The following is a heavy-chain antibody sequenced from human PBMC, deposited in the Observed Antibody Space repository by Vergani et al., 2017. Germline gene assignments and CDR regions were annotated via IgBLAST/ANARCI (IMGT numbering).Heavy chain of an antibody. CDR1: GFIFSSYW. CDR2: IKEEGSEK. Sequence: EVQLVESGGGLVQPGGSLRLSCAASGFIFSSYWMHWVRKAPGKGLEWVAAIKEEGSEKQYVDLVKGRFTISRDNAKKSLYLQMHSLRGEDTAVYYCASGNSLESYWGQGTLVTVSS. V-gene: IGHV3-7*01. J-gene: IGHJ4*02. CDR3: ASGNSLESY. D-gene: IGHD1-1*01.